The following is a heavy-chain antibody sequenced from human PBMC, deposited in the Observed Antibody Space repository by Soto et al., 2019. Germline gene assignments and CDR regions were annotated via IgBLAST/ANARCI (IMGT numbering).Heavy chain of an antibody. Sequence: RASVKVSCKASGGTFSSYAISWVRQAPGQGLEWMGGITPIFGTANYAQKFQGRVTITADKSTSTAYMELSSLRSEDTAVYYCASSLYDFWSGYLTQNIYYYYGMDVWGQGTTVTVYS. CDR3: ASSLYDFWSGYLTQNIYYYYGMDV. V-gene: IGHV1-69*06. CDR1: GGTFSSYA. D-gene: IGHD3-3*01. J-gene: IGHJ6*02. CDR2: ITPIFGTA.